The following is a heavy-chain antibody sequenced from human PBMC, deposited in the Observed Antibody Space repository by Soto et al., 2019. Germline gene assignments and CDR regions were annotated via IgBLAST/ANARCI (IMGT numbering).Heavy chain of an antibody. CDR3: ARDMYNWNEVGAFDT. CDR1: GGTFSSYT. D-gene: IGHD1-20*01. J-gene: IGHJ3*02. CDR2: IIPILGIA. V-gene: IGHV1-69*04. Sequence: ASVKVSCKASGGTFSSYTISWVRQAPGQGLEWMGRIIPILGIANYAQKFQGRVTITADKSTSTAYMELSSLRSEDTAVYYCARDMYNWNEVGAFDTWGQGTMVTV.